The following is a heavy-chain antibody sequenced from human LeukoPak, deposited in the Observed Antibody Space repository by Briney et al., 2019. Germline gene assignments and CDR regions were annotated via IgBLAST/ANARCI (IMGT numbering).Heavy chain of an antibody. D-gene: IGHD3-22*01. Sequence: GGSLRLSCAASGFTFSSNYMSWVRQAPGKGLEWVSVIYSGGSTYYADSVKGRFTISGDNSKNTLYLQMNSLRAEDTAVYYCARDRTHYYDSSSSPYWGQGTLVTVSS. J-gene: IGHJ4*02. CDR3: ARDRTHYYDSSSSPY. CDR1: GFTFSSNY. CDR2: IYSGGST. V-gene: IGHV3-66*01.